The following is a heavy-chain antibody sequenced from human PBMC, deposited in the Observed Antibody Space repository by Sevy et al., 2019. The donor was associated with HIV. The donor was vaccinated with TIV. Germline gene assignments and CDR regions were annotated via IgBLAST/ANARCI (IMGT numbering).Heavy chain of an antibody. V-gene: IGHV3-7*04. J-gene: IGHJ4*02. CDR3: ARGVGFDC. Sequence: GGSLRLSCAASGFTFSPYWMTWVRQAPGKGLEWVANIRPDGSDKYYVDSVKGRFTISRDNAKNSLYLQMNSLRADDTAMYYCARGVGFDCWGQGALFTVSS. D-gene: IGHD1-26*01. CDR2: IRPDGSDK. CDR1: GFTFSPYW.